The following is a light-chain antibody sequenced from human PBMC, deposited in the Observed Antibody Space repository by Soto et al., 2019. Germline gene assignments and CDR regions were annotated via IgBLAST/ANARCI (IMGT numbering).Light chain of an antibody. V-gene: IGKV1-39*01. CDR3: KQSYTTPRT. Sequence: DIQMTQSPSSLSASVGDRVTITCRASQSIVTYLNWYLQKPGKAHKLLIYAAYNLQSGVQSRFSGSGSGTDFTLTIRSLQPEDFATYFCKQSYTTPRTFGQGTKVDIK. CDR2: AAY. J-gene: IGKJ1*01. CDR1: QSIVTY.